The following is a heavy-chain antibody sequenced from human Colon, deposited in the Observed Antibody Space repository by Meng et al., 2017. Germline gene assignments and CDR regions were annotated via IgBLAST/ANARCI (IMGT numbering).Heavy chain of an antibody. CDR2: IYHSGST. Sequence: QGQLEGVCPGLVKPSGALSLTFSVSCGYISSSNWWSWVRQPPGKGLEWIGEIYHSGSTNYNPSLKSRVTISVDKSKNQFSLKLSSVTAADTAVYYCARVRLDTAMVTLDYWGQGTLVTVSS. D-gene: IGHD5-18*01. CDR1: CGYISSSNW. CDR3: ARVRLDTAMVTLDY. J-gene: IGHJ4*02. V-gene: IGHV4-4*02.